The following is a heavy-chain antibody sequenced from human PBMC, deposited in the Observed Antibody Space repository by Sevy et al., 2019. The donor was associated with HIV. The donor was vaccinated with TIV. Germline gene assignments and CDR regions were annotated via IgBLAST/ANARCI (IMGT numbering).Heavy chain of an antibody. CDR3: ARSRYDFDS. J-gene: IGHJ5*01. CDR2: IGSSGPG. V-gene: IGHV4-4*08. D-gene: IGHD3-9*01. Sequence: SETLSLTCNVSGASITSYYWSWIRQPPGKGLEWVGDIGSSGPGNYNPSLKSRVTLSVDTTKSHFSLKLRSVTAVDTAVYYCARSRYDFDSWGQGALVTVSS. CDR1: GASITSYY.